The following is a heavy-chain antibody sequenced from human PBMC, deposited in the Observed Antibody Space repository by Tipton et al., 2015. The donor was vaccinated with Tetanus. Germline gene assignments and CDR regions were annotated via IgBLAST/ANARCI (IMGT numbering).Heavy chain of an antibody. V-gene: IGHV4-4*07. D-gene: IGHD1-14*01. J-gene: IGHJ4*02. CDR3: ARGTGDY. CDR2: VDRSGTT. Sequence: TLSLTCTVSGVSISGYYWSWIRQPAGEGLEWIGRVDRSGTTTYNPSLKGRVTMSLDTSKNQFSLKLSSVTAADTAVYYCARGTGDYWGQGAQVTVSS. CDR1: GVSISGYY.